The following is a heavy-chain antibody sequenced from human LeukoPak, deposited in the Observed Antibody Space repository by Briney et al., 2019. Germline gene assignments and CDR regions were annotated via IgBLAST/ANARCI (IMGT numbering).Heavy chain of an antibody. CDR1: GGTFSSYA. CDR3: ARGPRIAVADYYYYGMDV. Sequence: SVKVSCKASGGTFSSYAISWVRQAPGQGLEWMGRIIPIFGIANYAQKFQGRVTITADKSTSTAYMELSRLRSEDTAVYYCARGPRIAVADYYYYGMDVWGQGTTVTVSS. CDR2: IIPIFGIA. D-gene: IGHD6-19*01. J-gene: IGHJ6*02. V-gene: IGHV1-69*04.